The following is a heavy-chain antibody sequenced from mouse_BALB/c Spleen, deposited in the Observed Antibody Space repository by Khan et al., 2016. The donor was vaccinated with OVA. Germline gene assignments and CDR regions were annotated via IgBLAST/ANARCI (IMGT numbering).Heavy chain of an antibody. D-gene: IGHD1-3*01. CDR3: ARISVK. V-gene: IGHV14-3*02. CDR2: IDPSNGNT. Sequence: EVQLQQSGAELVKSGATVKLSCTASGLNIKDTYMHWLKQWPEQGLERIGRIDPSNGNTKYHQRFPGKATITADTAANTAYLQLSSRTYEGPAVYYCARISVKWGQGTTLTVSS. J-gene: IGHJ2*01. CDR1: GLNIKDTY.